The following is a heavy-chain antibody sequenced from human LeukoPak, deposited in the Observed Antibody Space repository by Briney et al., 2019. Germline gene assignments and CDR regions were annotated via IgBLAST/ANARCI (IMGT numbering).Heavy chain of an antibody. D-gene: IGHD1-7*01. CDR2: IIPILGIA. CDR3: ARGRITGTTGNWFDP. V-gene: IGHV1-69*04. Sequence: GASVTVSCKASVGTFINYAISWVRQAPGQGLEWMGRIIPILGIANYAQKFQGRVTITADKSTSTAYMELSSLRSEDTAVYYCARGRITGTTGNWFDPWGQGTLVTVSS. J-gene: IGHJ5*02. CDR1: VGTFINYA.